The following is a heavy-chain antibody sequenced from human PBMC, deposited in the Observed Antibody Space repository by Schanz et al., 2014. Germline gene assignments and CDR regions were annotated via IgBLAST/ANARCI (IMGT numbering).Heavy chain of an antibody. V-gene: IGHV3-30*14. J-gene: IGHJ6*02. Sequence: QVQLVESGGGVVQPGTSLRLSCAASGFTFRGHAMHWVRQAPGQGLEKVAVTSTDGTKTYYAASVRGRFTISRDNSKNTLYLQMNSLIAEDTAVYYCARRITGTHHNPYYHGMDVWGQGTTVTVSS. D-gene: IGHD1-20*01. CDR1: GFTFRGHA. CDR2: TSTDGTKT. CDR3: ARRITGTHHNPYYHGMDV.